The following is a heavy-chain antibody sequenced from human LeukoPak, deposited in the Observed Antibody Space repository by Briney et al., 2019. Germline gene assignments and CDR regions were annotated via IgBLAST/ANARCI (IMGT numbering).Heavy chain of an antibody. CDR3: ARDPRLSSGYSTGILWYFDL. CDR2: INTSGGST. D-gene: IGHD3-22*01. V-gene: IGHV1-46*01. Sequence: ASVKVSCKASGYTFTNYYIHWVRQAPGQGLEWMGIINTSGGSTSYAQKFQGRVTMTRDTSTSSVYMELSSLRSEDPAVYYCARDPRLSSGYSTGILWYFDLWGRGTLVTVSS. CDR1: GYTFTNYY. J-gene: IGHJ2*01.